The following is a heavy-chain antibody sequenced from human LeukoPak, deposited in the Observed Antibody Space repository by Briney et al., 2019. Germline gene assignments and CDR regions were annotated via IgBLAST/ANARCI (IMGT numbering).Heavy chain of an antibody. CDR3: AKEGGLNWFDP. J-gene: IGHJ5*02. Sequence: GGSLRLSCAASGFTFSDYYMSWIRQAPGKGLEWVSYISSSGSAIYYADSVKGRFTISRDNAKKSLYLQMNSLRAEDTALYYCAKEGGLNWFDPWGQGTLVTVSS. CDR1: GFTFSDYY. V-gene: IGHV3-11*01. CDR2: ISSSGSAI. D-gene: IGHD1-26*01.